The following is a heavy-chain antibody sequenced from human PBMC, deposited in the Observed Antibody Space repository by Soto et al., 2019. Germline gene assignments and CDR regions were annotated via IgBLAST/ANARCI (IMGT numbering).Heavy chain of an antibody. CDR3: ARRSYCGTDCYHKYSYGMAV. D-gene: IGHD2-21*02. CDR2: IIPVLGVT. J-gene: IGHJ6*02. V-gene: IGHV1-69*02. CDR1: GDTFSSYT. Sequence: QVQLVQSGAEVMKPGSSVKVSCRASGDTFSSYTVSWVRQAPGQGLEWMGRIIPVLGVTNYAQKFRGRVTITADECRKTAYMERSGLRSEDTAVYYCARRSYCGTDCYHKYSYGMAVWGQGTAVTVSS.